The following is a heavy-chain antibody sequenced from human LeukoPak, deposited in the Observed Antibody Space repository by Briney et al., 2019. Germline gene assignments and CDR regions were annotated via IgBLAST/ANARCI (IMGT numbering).Heavy chain of an antibody. D-gene: IGHD6-13*01. CDR1: GFTFSDYY. Sequence: GGSLRLSCAASGFTFSDYYMSWIRQAPGKGLEWVSYISSSGSTIYYADSVKGRFTISRDNAKNSLYLQMNSLRAEDTAVYYCAGTRPAAGLIFDYWGQGTLVTVSS. V-gene: IGHV3-11*01. CDR2: ISSSGSTI. CDR3: AGTRPAAGLIFDY. J-gene: IGHJ4*02.